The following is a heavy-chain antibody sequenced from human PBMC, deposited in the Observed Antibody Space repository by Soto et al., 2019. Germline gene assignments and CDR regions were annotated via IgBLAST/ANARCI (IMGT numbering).Heavy chain of an antibody. Sequence: QVQMVQSGAEVKKPGASVKVSCKASGYTFSDYYMYWVRQAPGQGLEWMGWINPNSGETNHAQNFQGRVTMTRDTSINTAYLQLSRLRSDDTAVYYCASSIRYSYSSFPDYYGMDVWGQGTTVIVSS. J-gene: IGHJ6*02. V-gene: IGHV1-2*02. CDR1: GYTFSDYY. CDR3: ASSIRYSYSSFPDYYGMDV. CDR2: INPNSGET. D-gene: IGHD5-12*01.